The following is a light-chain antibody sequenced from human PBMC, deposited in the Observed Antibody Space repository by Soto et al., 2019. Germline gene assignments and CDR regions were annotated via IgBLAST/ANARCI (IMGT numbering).Light chain of an antibody. CDR2: VAS. CDR3: QQRGT. CDR1: QSVSSY. J-gene: IGKJ5*01. Sequence: ELVLTQSPATLSLSPGERATLSCRASQSVSSYLAWYQQKPGQAPRLLISVASNRATGIPARFSGSGSGTDFTLTISSLESEDFAVYYCQQRGTFGQGTRLEIK. V-gene: IGKV3-11*01.